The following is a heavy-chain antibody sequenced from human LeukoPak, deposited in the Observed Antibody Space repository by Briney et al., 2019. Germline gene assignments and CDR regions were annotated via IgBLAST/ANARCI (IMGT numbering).Heavy chain of an antibody. V-gene: IGHV5-51*01. CDR3: ARSGRGYYGILAGYYRMDV. CDR1: GYSFTSYW. CDR2: IYPGDSDT. J-gene: IGHJ6*02. D-gene: IGHD3-9*01. Sequence: GESLKISCKGSGYSFTSYWIGWVRQMPGKGLEWMGIIYPGDSDTRYSPSFQGQVTISADKSISTAYLQWSSLKASDTAMYYCARSGRGYYGILAGYYRMDVWGQGTTVTVSS.